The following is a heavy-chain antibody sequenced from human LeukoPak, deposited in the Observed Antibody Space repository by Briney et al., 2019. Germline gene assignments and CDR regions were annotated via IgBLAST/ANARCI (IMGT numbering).Heavy chain of an antibody. D-gene: IGHD4-17*01. V-gene: IGHV4-61*02. CDR1: GGSISSGSYY. CDR3: AAPDRTVTTYSLQH. CDR2: IYTSGST. J-gene: IGHJ1*01. Sequence: SETLSLTCTVSGGSISSGSYYWSWIRQPAGKGLEWIGRIYTSGSTNYNPSLKSRVTISVDTSKNQFSLKLSSVTAADTAVYYCAAPDRTVTTYSLQHWGQGTLVTVSS.